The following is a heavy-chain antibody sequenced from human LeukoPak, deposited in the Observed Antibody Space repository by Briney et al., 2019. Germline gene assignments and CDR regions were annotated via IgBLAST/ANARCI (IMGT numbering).Heavy chain of an antibody. CDR1: GGSFSGYD. Sequence: PSETLSLTCAVYGGSFSGYDWSWIRQPPGKGLEWIGEINHSGSTNYNPSLKSRVTISVDTSKNQFSLKLSSVTAADTAVYYCARLRAVTRSSSWLQVRRRFDYWGQGTLVTVSS. CDR3: ARLRAVTRSSSWLQVRRRFDY. D-gene: IGHD6-13*01. J-gene: IGHJ4*02. CDR2: INHSGST. V-gene: IGHV4-34*01.